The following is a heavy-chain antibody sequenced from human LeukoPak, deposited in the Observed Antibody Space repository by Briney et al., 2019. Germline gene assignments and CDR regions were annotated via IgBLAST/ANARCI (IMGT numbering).Heavy chain of an antibody. CDR1: GFTFSSYA. V-gene: IGHV3-30-3*01. CDR2: ISYNGSNK. CDR3: ARDRNGYCSSTSCANDAFDI. D-gene: IGHD2-2*03. Sequence: GGSLRLSCAASGFTFSSYAMHWVRQAPGKGLEWVAVISYNGSNKYYADSVKGRFTISRDNSKNTLYLQMNSLRAEDTAVYYCARDRNGYCSSTSCANDAFDIWGQGTMVTVSS. J-gene: IGHJ3*02.